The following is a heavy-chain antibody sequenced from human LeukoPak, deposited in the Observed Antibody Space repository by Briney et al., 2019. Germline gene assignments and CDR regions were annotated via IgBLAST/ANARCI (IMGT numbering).Heavy chain of an antibody. CDR3: AKDRHYYGSGRYYPY. V-gene: IGHV3-23*01. J-gene: IGHJ4*02. D-gene: IGHD3-10*01. CDR2: ISASGGST. CDR1: GFTFSSYA. Sequence: GGSLRLSCAASGFTFSSYAMSWVRQSPGEGLEWVSAISASGGSTFYADSVKGRFTISRDNSKNTLYLQMNSLRAEDTAVYYCAKDRHYYGSGRYYPYRGEGTLVTGSS.